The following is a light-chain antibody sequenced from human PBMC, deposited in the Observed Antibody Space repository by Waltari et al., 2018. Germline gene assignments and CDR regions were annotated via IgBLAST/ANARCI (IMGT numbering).Light chain of an antibody. J-gene: IGKJ4*01. CDR2: AAS. CDR1: QSISNY. Sequence: DIQLTQSPSSLSASLGDSVTITCRASQSISNYLNWYQQKPGKAPNLLIYAASTLQTGVPPRFSGSGSGTELTLTISGLQPEDFSTYCQQSYSSRLTFGGGSKVDI. V-gene: IGKV1-39*01. CDR3: QQSYSSRLT.